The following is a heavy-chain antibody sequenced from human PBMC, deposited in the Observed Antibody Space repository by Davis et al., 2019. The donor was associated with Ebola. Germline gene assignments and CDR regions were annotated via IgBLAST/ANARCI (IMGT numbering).Heavy chain of an antibody. D-gene: IGHD6-13*01. V-gene: IGHV3-23*01. Sequence: GESLKISCAASGFTFSSYEMRWVRQAPGKGLEWVSAISGSGGSTYYADSVKGRFTISRDNSKNTLYLQMNSLRAEDTAVYYCAKDGIAAAGIKYFQHWGQGTLVTVSS. CDR2: ISGSGGST. CDR3: AKDGIAAAGIKYFQH. CDR1: GFTFSSYE. J-gene: IGHJ1*01.